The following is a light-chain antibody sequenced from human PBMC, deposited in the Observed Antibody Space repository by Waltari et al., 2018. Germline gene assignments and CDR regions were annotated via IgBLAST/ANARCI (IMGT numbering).Light chain of an antibody. Sequence: DIVMTQSPDSLAVSLGERATISCKSSQSLFSISNEKNYLAWYQQKSGQPPKLLIYWASTPEARVPDRCRGSGSVTDFTLTITSLQAEDVAVDYCQKYYSRRTFGQGTKVEIK. CDR3: QKYYSRRT. CDR1: QSLFSISNEKNY. V-gene: IGKV4-1*01. J-gene: IGKJ1*01. CDR2: WAS.